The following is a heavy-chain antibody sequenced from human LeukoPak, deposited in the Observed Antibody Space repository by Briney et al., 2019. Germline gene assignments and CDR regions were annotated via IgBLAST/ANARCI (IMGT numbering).Heavy chain of an antibody. D-gene: IGHD3-10*01. CDR3: ARGQWFRAF. CDR2: IHYSGSA. J-gene: IGHJ4*02. Sequence: KPSETLSLTCAAYGGSFSGYYWTWIRQPPGKGLEWIGEIHYSGSATYNPSLKSRVTISVDTSKNQFSLKMNSVTAADTAVYYCARGQWFRAFWSRGTPVTVSS. CDR1: GGSFSGYY. V-gene: IGHV4-34*01.